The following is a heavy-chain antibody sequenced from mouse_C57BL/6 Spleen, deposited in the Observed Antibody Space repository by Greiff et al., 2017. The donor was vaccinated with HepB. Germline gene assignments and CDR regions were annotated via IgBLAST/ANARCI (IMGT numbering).Heavy chain of an antibody. J-gene: IGHJ4*01. D-gene: IGHD1-1*01. CDR3: ARSVITTVLDY. CDR1: GFTFTDYY. Sequence: EVKVVESGGGLVQPGGSLSLSCAASGFTFTDYYMSWVRQPPGKALEWLGFIRNKANGYTTEYSASVKGRFTISRDNSQSILYLQMNALRAEDSATYYCARSVITTVLDYWGQGTSVTVSS. CDR2: IRNKANGYTT. V-gene: IGHV7-3*01.